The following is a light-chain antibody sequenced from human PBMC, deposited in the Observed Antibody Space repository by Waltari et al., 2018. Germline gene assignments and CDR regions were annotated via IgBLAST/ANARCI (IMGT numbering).Light chain of an antibody. CDR2: ENS. CDR1: HSNIGSNF. Sequence: QSVLTQSPSVSETPGQKITISCSGSHSNIGSNFVNWYQQVPGTAPKLLIFENSQRPTGVPDRFSASKSGTSASLAISGLQSQDEADDYCAAWDDGLRGPAFGGGTKVTVL. V-gene: IGLV1-47*01. J-gene: IGLJ2*01. CDR3: AAWDDGLRGPA.